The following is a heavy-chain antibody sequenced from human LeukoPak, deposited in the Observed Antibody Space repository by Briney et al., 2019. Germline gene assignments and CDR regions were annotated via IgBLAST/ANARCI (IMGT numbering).Heavy chain of an antibody. J-gene: IGHJ6*02. Sequence: SDTLSLTCDVSGSSISGSNWWGWIRRPPWKGLERIGYISSSGSIYYSPSLESRVTISVDKSKKQFSLKLSSVTAADTAVYYCASTGSGYDFKGMDVWGQGTTVTVSS. D-gene: IGHD5-12*01. CDR3: ASTGSGYDFKGMDV. V-gene: IGHV4-28*05. CDR2: ISSSGSI. CDR1: GSSISGSNW.